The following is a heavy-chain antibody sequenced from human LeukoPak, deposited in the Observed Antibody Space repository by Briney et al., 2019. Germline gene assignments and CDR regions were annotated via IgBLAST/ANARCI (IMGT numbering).Heavy chain of an antibody. D-gene: IGHD3-10*01. CDR1: GFTFSSYS. CDR2: ISRSSSYI. V-gene: IGHV3-21*01. J-gene: IGHJ4*02. Sequence: GGSVRLSCAASGFTFSSYSMNWVRQAPGKGLEWVSSISRSSSYIYYAESLKGRFTISRDSAKNALYLQMNSLRAADTAVYYCARDIWQRFDYWGPGTLVTVSS. CDR3: ARDIWQRFDY.